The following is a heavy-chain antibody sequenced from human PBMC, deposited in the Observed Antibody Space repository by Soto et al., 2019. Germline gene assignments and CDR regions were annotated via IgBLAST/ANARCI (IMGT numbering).Heavy chain of an antibody. CDR1: GGTFSTYT. D-gene: IGHD3-10*01. J-gene: IGHJ4*02. V-gene: IGHV1-69*02. CDR3: ARGGSLWVGDLTTDY. Sequence: SVKVSCKASGGTFSTYTITWVRQAPGQGLEWMGRIIPVIGIINYAQKFQGRVTISADKFTGTAYMELTRLRSEDTAVYYCARGGSLWVGDLTTDYWGQGTLVTVSS. CDR2: IIPVIGII.